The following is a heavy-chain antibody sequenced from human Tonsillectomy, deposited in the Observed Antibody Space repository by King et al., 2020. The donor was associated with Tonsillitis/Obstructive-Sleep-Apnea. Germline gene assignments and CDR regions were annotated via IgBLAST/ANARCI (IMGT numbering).Heavy chain of an antibody. CDR1: GFTFSTYG. V-gene: IGHV3-23*04. CDR3: AKSITMIVVIITAPFDY. Sequence: VQLVESGGGLVQPGGSLRLSCAASGFTFSTYGMSWVRQAPGKGLEWVSAISGRGSSTYYADSVKGRFTISRDNSKNTLYLQMNSLRAEDTAIYYCAKSITMIVVIITAPFDYWGQGTLVTVSS. J-gene: IGHJ4*02. D-gene: IGHD3-22*01. CDR2: ISGRGSST.